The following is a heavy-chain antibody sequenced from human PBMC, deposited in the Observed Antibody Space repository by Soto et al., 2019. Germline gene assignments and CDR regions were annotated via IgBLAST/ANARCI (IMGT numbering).Heavy chain of an antibody. J-gene: IGHJ5*02. Sequence: PGGSLRLSCTASGFTFGDYAMSWFRQAPGKGLEWVGFIRSKAYGGTTEYAASVKGRFTISRDDSKSIAYLQMNSLKTEDTAVYYCTRLRMGEGIAAAAAFWFDPWGQGTLVTVSS. V-gene: IGHV3-49*03. CDR1: GFTFGDYA. CDR2: IRSKAYGGTT. D-gene: IGHD6-13*01. CDR3: TRLRMGEGIAAAAAFWFDP.